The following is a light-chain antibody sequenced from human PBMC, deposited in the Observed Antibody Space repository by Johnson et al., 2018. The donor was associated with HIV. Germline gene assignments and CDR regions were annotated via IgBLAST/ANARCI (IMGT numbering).Light chain of an antibody. J-gene: IGLJ1*01. CDR3: GTWDTRLSAPYI. Sequence: QSVLTQPPSVSAAPGQKVTISCSGSSSNIGNNYVSWYQQLPGTAPKLLISDNNKRPSGIPDRFSGSKSGTSANLVISGLQTGDGADYYCGTWDTRLSAPYIFSTWTNVTVL. CDR2: DNN. V-gene: IGLV1-51*01. CDR1: SSNIGNNY.